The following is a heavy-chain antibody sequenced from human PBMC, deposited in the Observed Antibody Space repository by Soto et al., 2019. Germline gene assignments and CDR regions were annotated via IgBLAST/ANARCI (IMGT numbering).Heavy chain of an antibody. CDR3: ATTLGGCFEY. CDR2: IIPIFGTT. CDR1: GASFSSHS. J-gene: IGHJ4*02. D-gene: IGHD1-26*01. Sequence: QVQLAQSGAEVKKPGSSVKVSCKASGASFSSHSISWVRQAPGQGFEWMGGIIPIFGTTHHAQNFQGRVTMTADKSTNTAYMELSSLRSEDTALYYCATTLGGCFEYWGQGTQVTVSS. V-gene: IGHV1-69*06.